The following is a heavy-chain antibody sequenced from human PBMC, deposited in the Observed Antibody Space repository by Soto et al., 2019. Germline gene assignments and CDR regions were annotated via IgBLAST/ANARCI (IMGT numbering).Heavy chain of an antibody. D-gene: IGHD2-21*01. CDR2: IKRDGTVT. CDR3: ARNLSPPGEFFYDAFDV. V-gene: IGHV3-7*05. J-gene: IGHJ3*01. CDR1: GFTFSAFW. Sequence: EVQLVESGGGLVQPGESLRLSCAASGFTFSAFWMTWLRQAPGKGLEWVANIKRDGTVTHYGDSVEGRCTLSRDNAQNSFFLQLNSLRPEDTAMYYCARNLSPPGEFFYDAFDVWSQGTFVTVSS.